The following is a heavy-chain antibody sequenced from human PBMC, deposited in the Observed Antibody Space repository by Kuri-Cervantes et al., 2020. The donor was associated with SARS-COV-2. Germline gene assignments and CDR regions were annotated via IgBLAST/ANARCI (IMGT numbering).Heavy chain of an antibody. CDR1: GFSLSNARMG. Sequence: SGPTLVKPTETLTLTCTVSGFSLSNARMGVSWIRQPPGKALEWLAHIFSNDEKSYSTSLKSRLTISKDTSKNQVVLTMTNMDPVDTATHYCARALGMGSFDYWGQGTLVTVSS. CDR3: ARALGMGSFDY. J-gene: IGHJ4*02. CDR2: IFSNDEK. V-gene: IGHV2-26*01.